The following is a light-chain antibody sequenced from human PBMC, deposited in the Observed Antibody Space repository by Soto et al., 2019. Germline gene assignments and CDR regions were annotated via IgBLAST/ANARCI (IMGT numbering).Light chain of an antibody. CDR1: SSDVGGYDY. J-gene: IGLJ1*01. CDR2: EVT. CDR3: SSHTSGSTRV. V-gene: IGLV2-14*01. Sequence: QSARTQPASVSGSPGQSIAISCTGTSSDVGGYDYVSWYQQQPDKAPKLMIYEVTKRPSGVSNRFSGSKSGNTASLTISGLQAEDEADYYCSSHTSGSTRVFGTGTKVTVL.